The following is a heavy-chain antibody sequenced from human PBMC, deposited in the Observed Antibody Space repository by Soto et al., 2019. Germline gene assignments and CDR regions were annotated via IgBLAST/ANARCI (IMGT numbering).Heavy chain of an antibody. CDR3: AAFATTGDAFDV. Sequence: QMQLVQSGPEVKKPGTSVKVSCKASGFTFTRSAVQWVRQARGQRPEWIGWIVVGSGNTNYAQKFQERVTVTRDMSTSTAEMELSSLRTEDTAVYYCAAFATTGDAFDVWGQGTIVTVSS. CDR2: IVVGSGNT. CDR1: GFTFTRSA. V-gene: IGHV1-58*01. D-gene: IGHD4-17*01. J-gene: IGHJ3*01.